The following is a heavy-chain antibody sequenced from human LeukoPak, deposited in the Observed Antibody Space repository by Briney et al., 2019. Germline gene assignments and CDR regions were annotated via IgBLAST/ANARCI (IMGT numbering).Heavy chain of an antibody. CDR3: ARIGSAAFTDS. D-gene: IGHD3-3*02. J-gene: IGHJ4*02. Sequence: PGGSLRLSCAASGFTFSSYAMSWVRQAPGKGLEWVSAISDSGGAIYYADSVKGRFTMSGDNSKNSLFLQMNSLRAEDTAVYYCARIGSAAFTDSWGQGTLVTVSS. CDR1: GFTFSSYA. V-gene: IGHV3-23*01. CDR2: ISDSGGAI.